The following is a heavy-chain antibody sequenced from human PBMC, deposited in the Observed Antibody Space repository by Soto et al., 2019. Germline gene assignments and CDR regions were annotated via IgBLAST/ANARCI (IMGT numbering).Heavy chain of an antibody. Sequence: ASVKVSCKASGYTFTSYTVSWVRQAPGQGLEWVGWVGPSSGNTDSARNLQGRVTMTTDTSTSTAYMELRSLRSDDTAVYYCARDTGNFFDYWGQGTLVTVSS. V-gene: IGHV1-18*01. CDR2: VGPSSGNT. CDR1: GYTFTSYT. J-gene: IGHJ4*02. CDR3: ARDTGNFFDY.